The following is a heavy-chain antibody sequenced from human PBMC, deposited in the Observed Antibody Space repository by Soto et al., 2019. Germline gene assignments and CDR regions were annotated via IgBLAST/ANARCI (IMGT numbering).Heavy chain of an antibody. J-gene: IGHJ5*01. CDR3: ARRAPLDYGDYWFDF. D-gene: IGHD4-17*01. Sequence: SETLSPTCAVSGASLSRTNWWGLGRPPPGKGLEWVGEIYHGGSTNYNPSLKSRVTISLDKSKNQFSLRLSSVTAADTAVYYCARRAPLDYGDYWFDFWGQGTLVTVSS. V-gene: IGHV4-4*02. CDR1: GASLSRTNW. CDR2: IYHGGST.